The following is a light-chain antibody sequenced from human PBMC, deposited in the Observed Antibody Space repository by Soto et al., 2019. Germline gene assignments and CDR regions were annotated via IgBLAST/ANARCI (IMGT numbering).Light chain of an antibody. Sequence: EIQMTQSPSTLSASVGDRVTITCRASQSISNWLAWYQQKPGKAPKLLIYKASSLQSGVPSRFSGSGSGTDFTLTISSLQPDDFAMYYCQQYNPYSRTFGQGTKVDIK. J-gene: IGKJ1*01. CDR3: QQYNPYSRT. CDR1: QSISNW. CDR2: KAS. V-gene: IGKV1-5*03.